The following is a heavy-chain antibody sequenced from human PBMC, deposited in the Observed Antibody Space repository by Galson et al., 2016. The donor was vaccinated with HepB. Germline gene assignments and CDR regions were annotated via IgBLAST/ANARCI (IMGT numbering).Heavy chain of an antibody. CDR1: GFRVSAHH. CDR2: LYGGGGT. V-gene: IGHV3-53*01. Sequence: SLRLSCAVSGFRVSAHHVSWFRQAPGKGLECVSVLYGGGGTYHTDSVKGRFSVSGDSSKNIVYLQMNSLRADDTAVYYCVGYGGNSVWGQGTLVTVSS. J-gene: IGHJ4*02. CDR3: VGYGGNSV. D-gene: IGHD4-23*01.